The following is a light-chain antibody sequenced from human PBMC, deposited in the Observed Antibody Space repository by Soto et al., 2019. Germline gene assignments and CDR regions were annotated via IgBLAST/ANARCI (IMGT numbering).Light chain of an antibody. CDR3: QQYINWPRT. CDR1: QRLSSN. J-gene: IGKJ1*01. CDR2: GAS. Sequence: EIVLTQSPVTLSVSPGARVTLSCRASQRLSSNLAWYQQRPGQAPRLLIYGASIRATDIPARFIGSGSGTEFTLTISSLQSEDFAVYYCQQYINWPRTFGQGTKVDIK. V-gene: IGKV3-15*01.